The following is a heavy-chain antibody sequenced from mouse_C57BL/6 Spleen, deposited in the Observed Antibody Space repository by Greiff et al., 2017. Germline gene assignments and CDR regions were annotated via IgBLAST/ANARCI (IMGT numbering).Heavy chain of an antibody. V-gene: IGHV5-4*01. CDR2: ISDGGSYT. CDR3: ARDDYGSSPDARDY. CDR1: GFTFSSYA. Sequence: EVKLMESGGGLVKPGGSLKLSCAASGFTFSSYAMSWVRQTPEKRLEWVATISDGGSYTYYPDNVKGRFTISRDNAKNNLYLQMSHLKSEDTAMYYCARDDYGSSPDARDYWGQGTSVTVSS. J-gene: IGHJ4*01. D-gene: IGHD1-1*01.